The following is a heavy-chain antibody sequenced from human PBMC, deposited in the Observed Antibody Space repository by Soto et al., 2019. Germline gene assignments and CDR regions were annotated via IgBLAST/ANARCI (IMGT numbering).Heavy chain of an antibody. D-gene: IGHD2-21*02. CDR2: IYSGGST. J-gene: IGHJ4*02. V-gene: IGHV3-66*01. CDR1: GFTVSSNY. CDR3: ARDLYCGGDCYHFDY. Sequence: GGSLRLSCAASGFTVSSNYMSWVRQAPGKGLEWVSVIYSGGSTYYADSVKGRFTISRDNSKNTLYLQMNSLRAEDTAVYYCARDLYCGGDCYHFDYWGQGTLVNVS.